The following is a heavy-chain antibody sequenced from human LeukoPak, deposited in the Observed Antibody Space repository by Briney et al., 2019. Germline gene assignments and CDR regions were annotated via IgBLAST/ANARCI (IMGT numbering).Heavy chain of an antibody. J-gene: IGHJ6*03. D-gene: IGHD3-22*01. Sequence: GGSLRLSCAASGFTVSSNYMSWVRQAPGKGLEWVAVISYDGSNKYYADSVKGRFTISRDNSKNTLYLQMNSLRAEDTAVYYCAKVEVVIYYYMDVWGKGTTVTVSS. V-gene: IGHV3-30*18. CDR3: AKVEVVIYYYMDV. CDR1: GFTVSSNY. CDR2: ISYDGSNK.